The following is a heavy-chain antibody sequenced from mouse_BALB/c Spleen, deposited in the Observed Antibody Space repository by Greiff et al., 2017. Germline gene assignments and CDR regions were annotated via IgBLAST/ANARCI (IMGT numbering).Heavy chain of an antibody. CDR3: AREEDYYGSSPFAY. V-gene: IGHV5-4*02. CDR1: GFTFSDYY. J-gene: IGHJ3*01. CDR2: ISDGGSYT. D-gene: IGHD1-1*01. Sequence: DVKLVESGGGLVKPGGSLKLSCAASGFTFSDYYMYWVRQTPEKRLEWVATISDGGSYTYYPDSVKGRFTISRDNAKNNLYLQMSSLKSEDTAMYYCAREEDYYGSSPFAYWGQGTLVTVSA.